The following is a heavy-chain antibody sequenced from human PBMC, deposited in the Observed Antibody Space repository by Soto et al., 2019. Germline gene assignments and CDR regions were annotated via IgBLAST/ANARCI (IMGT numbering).Heavy chain of an antibody. Sequence: PSETLSLTCAVYGGSFSGYYWTWIRQPPGTGLEWIGEINHSGSTNYNPSLKSRVTISVDKSKNQFSLKLSSVAAADTAVYYCASLYYGSGSYYKSTLGYWGQGTLVTVSS. J-gene: IGHJ4*02. CDR3: ASLYYGSGSYYKSTLGY. D-gene: IGHD3-10*01. V-gene: IGHV4-34*01. CDR1: GGSFSGYY. CDR2: INHSGST.